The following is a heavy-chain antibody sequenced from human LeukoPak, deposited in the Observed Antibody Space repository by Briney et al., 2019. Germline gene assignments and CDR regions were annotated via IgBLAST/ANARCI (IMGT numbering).Heavy chain of an antibody. CDR3: ARDRGIRGTNWFDS. CDR1: GYTFTNYY. CDR2: INPGAGSI. D-gene: IGHD3-10*01. V-gene: IGHV1-46*04. Sequence: ASVKVSCKASGYTFTNYYIHWVRQAPGQGLEWMGIINPGAGSITYAQKLQGRVSMTWDTSTSTVYMQLSSLRSEDTAVYYCARDRGIRGTNWFDSWGQGTLVFVSS. J-gene: IGHJ5*01.